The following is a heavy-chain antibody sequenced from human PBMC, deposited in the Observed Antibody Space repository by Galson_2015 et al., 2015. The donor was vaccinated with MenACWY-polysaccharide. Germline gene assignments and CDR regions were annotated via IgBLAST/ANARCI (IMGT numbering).Heavy chain of an antibody. CDR3: ARDYCSRTSCSGMDV. Sequence: SLRLSCAASGFTFSSYAIHWVRQAPGKGLEWVAVISYDASNKYYRGSVKGRFTLSRDNSKNTVFLEMNSLRAEDTGVYYCARDYCSRTSCSGMDVWGQGTTVTVSS. D-gene: IGHD2-2*01. CDR2: ISYDASNK. J-gene: IGHJ6*02. CDR1: GFTFSSYA. V-gene: IGHV3-30-3*01.